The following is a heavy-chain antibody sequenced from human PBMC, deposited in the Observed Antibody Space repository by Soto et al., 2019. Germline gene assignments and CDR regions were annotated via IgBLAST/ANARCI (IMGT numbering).Heavy chain of an antibody. CDR2: ISWNSGNI. CDR1: GFSFDNHA. Sequence: GGSLRLSCTASGFSFDNHAMHWVQQTAAKGLEWVSDISWNSGNISYADSVKGRFTISRDNSKNTLYLQMNSLRAEDTAVYYCAKSPAGLWFGESRQYYMDVWAKGTTVTVSS. D-gene: IGHD3-10*01. V-gene: IGHV3-9*01. CDR3: AKSPAGLWFGESRQYYMDV. J-gene: IGHJ6*03.